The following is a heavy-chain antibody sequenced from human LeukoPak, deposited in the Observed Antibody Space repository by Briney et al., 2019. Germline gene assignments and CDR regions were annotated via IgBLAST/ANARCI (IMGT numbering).Heavy chain of an antibody. V-gene: IGHV1-24*01. Sequence: GASVKVSCKVSGYTLTEFSMHWVRQAHGKGLEWMGGFDPEDGETIYAQKFQGRVTMTEDTSTDTAYMELSSLRSEDTAVYYCATVVGAKAPNYFDYWGQGTLVTVSS. J-gene: IGHJ4*02. CDR2: FDPEDGET. D-gene: IGHD1-26*01. CDR1: GYTLTEFS. CDR3: ATVVGAKAPNYFDY.